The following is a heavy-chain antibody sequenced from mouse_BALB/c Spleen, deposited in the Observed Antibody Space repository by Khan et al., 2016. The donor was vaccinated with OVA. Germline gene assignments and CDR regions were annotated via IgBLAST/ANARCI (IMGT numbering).Heavy chain of an antibody. V-gene: IGHV3-2*02. D-gene: IGHD1-1*02. CDR3: ARNYGGDFDY. CDR2: ISYSGNT. CDR1: GYSITSDYA. J-gene: IGHJ2*01. Sequence: VQLKESGPGLVKPSQSLSLTCTVTGYSITSDYAWNWLRQFPGNKLEWMGYISYSGNTKYNPSLKSRISITRDTSKNQFFLQLNSVTTEDTATYYCARNYGGDFDYWGQGTTLTVSS.